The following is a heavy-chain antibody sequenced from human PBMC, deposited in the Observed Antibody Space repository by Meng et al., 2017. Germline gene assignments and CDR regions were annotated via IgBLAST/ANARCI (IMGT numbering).Heavy chain of an antibody. CDR1: GFTFDDYA. CDR2: ISWNSGSI. V-gene: IGHV3-9*01. J-gene: IGHJ3*02. D-gene: IGHD2-15*01. Sequence: GGSLRLSCAASGFTFDDYAMHWVRQAPGKSLEWVSGISWNSGSIGYADSVKGRFTISRDNAKNSLYLQMNSLRAEDTALYYCAKDSCSGGSCYIGLLGAFDIWGQGTMVTVSS. CDR3: AKDSCSGGSCYIGLLGAFDI.